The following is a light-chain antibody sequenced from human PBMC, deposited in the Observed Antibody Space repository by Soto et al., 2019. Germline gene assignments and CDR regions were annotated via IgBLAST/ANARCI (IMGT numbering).Light chain of an antibody. CDR3: QQYGSSPIT. CDR2: DAS. Sequence: EIVLTQSPGTLSLSPGERATLSCRASQSVTSTYLVWYQQKPGQAPRLLIYDASSRATGIPDRFSGSGSGTDFTLTISRLEPEDFAVYYCQQYGSSPITFGQGTRLEIK. V-gene: IGKV3-20*01. CDR1: QSVTSTY. J-gene: IGKJ5*01.